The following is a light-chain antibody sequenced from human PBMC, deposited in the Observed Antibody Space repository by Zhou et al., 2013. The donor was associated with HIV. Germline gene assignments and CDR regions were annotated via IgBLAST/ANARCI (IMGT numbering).Light chain of an antibody. CDR1: QSIYNK. Sequence: EIVLTQSPATLSVSPGEGATLSCRASQSIYNKLAWYQQKPGQPPRLLIYGASTRATAIPARFSGSGSGTDFTLTISRLEPEDFAVYYCQQYGSSPWTFGQGTKVEIK. CDR2: GAS. V-gene: IGKV3-20*01. J-gene: IGKJ1*01. CDR3: QQYGSSPWT.